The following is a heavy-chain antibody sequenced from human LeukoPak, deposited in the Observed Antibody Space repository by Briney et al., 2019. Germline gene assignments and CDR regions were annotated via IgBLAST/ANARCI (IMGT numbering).Heavy chain of an antibody. J-gene: IGHJ4*02. CDR2: IYSGGST. CDR3: AGGYYYDSSGYPPLRY. D-gene: IGHD3-22*01. CDR1: EFTVSSNY. V-gene: IGHV3-53*01. Sequence: PGGSLRLSCAASEFTVSSNYMSWVRQAPGKGLEWVSVIYSGGSTYYADSVKGRFTISRDNSKNTLYLQMNSLRAVDTAVYYCAGGYYYDSSGYPPLRYWGQGTLVTVSS.